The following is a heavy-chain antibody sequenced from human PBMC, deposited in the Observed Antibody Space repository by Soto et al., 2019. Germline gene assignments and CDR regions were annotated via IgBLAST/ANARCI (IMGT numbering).Heavy chain of an antibody. J-gene: IGHJ4*02. CDR1: ADSISSYY. D-gene: IGHD1-1*01. Sequence: SETLSLTCSVSADSISSYYWSWIRQPAGKGLQWIGRIQYSGYTNYNPSLKGRVTMSVDTSKNQFSLKLTSVTAADTAVYYCAREGGYSENFYTPFDYWGQGTLVTVSS. CDR3: AREGGYSENFYTPFDY. V-gene: IGHV4-4*07. CDR2: IQYSGYT.